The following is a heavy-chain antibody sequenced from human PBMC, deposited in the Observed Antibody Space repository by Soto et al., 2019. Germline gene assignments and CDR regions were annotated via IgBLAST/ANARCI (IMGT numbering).Heavy chain of an antibody. J-gene: IGHJ5*02. CDR1: GFTFNTYW. V-gene: IGHV3-74*01. CDR2: INSDGTKT. CDR3: ATVATNSYDWLDP. Sequence: GGSLRLSCAASGFTFNTYWMHWVRQAPGKGLVWVSRINSDGTKTTYADSVKGRFTISRDNAKNTVYLQMNSLRAEDTAVYYCATVATNSYDWLDPCGQGTLVTVSS. D-gene: IGHD5-12*01.